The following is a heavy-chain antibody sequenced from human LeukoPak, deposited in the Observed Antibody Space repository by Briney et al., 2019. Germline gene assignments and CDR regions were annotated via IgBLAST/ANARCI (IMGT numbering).Heavy chain of an antibody. CDR2: INEGGGYI. CDR1: GFTFSMYS. J-gene: IGHJ4*02. V-gene: IGHV3-23*01. D-gene: IGHD6-19*01. CDR3: VRERDRGIEVADDFDY. Sequence: GGSLRLSCAASGFTFSMYSMAWVRQAPGKGLVWVSVINEGGGYIQDADSVKGRFTISRDNSQNTLFLEMIRLRVDASAVYYCVRERDRGIEVADDFDYWGQGTLVTVSS.